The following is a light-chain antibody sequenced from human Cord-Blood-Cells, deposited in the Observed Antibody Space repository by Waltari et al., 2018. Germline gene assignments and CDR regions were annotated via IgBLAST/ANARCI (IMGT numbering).Light chain of an antibody. J-gene: IGLJ1*01. CDR2: DVS. Sequence: QSALTQPRSVSGSPGQSVTISCTGTSSDVGGYNYVSWYQQHPGKAPKLMIYDVSKRPSGVPDRFSGSKSSNTASLTISGLQAEDEADYSCCSYAGSYTYVFGTGTKVTVL. CDR1: SSDVGGYNY. CDR3: CSYAGSYTYV. V-gene: IGLV2-11*01.